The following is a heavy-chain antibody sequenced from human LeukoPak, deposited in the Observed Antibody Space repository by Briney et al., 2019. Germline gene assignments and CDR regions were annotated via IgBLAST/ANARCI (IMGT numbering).Heavy chain of an antibody. CDR1: GGTFSSYA. CDR2: ISAYNGNT. V-gene: IGHV1-18*01. J-gene: IGHJ4*02. D-gene: IGHD2-2*01. Sequence: ASVKVSCKASGGTFSSYAISWVRQAPGQGLEWMGWISAYNGNTNYAQNLQGRVTMTTDTSTNTAYMELRSLRSDDTAVYYCARDLRYCSSTSCSAGDYWGQGTLVTVSS. CDR3: ARDLRYCSSTSCSAGDY.